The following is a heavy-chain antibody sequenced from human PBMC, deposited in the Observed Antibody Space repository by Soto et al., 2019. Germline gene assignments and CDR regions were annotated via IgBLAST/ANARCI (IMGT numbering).Heavy chain of an antibody. CDR2: ISHNGGST. V-gene: IGHV3-64*02. J-gene: IGHJ4*02. Sequence: GGSLRLSCAASGFTLSSFSMHWVRQAPGKGLEYVSAISHNGGSTYYADSVEGRFTISRDNSKNTLYLQMGSLRAEDMAVYYCARVGGNSYFDYWGQGALVTVSS. CDR3: ARVGGNSYFDY. CDR1: GFTLSSFS. D-gene: IGHD4-4*01.